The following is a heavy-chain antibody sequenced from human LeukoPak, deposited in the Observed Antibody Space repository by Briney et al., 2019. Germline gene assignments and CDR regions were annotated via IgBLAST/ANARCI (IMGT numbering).Heavy chain of an antibody. CDR3: ARVRELHEFDY. Sequence: GASVKVSCKASGGTFSSYAISWVRQAPGQGLEWMGGIIPIFGTANYAQKFQGRVTMTRDMSTSTVYMELSSLRSEDMAVYYCARVRELHEFDYWGQGTLVTVSS. V-gene: IGHV1-69*05. CDR1: GGTFSSYA. CDR2: IIPIFGTA. J-gene: IGHJ4*02. D-gene: IGHD1-26*01.